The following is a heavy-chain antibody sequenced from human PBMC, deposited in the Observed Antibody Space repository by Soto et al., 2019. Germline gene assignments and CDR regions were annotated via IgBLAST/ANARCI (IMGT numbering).Heavy chain of an antibody. CDR1: GYSINTGYY. Sequence: SETLSLTCAVSGYSINTGYYWGWIRQPPGKGLEWIGSIYHTGSTYKNPSLKSRVSISLDTSKNHLSLKLSSVTATDTAVYYCARVVYSSRWSWFDPWGQGTLVTVSS. CDR3: ARVVYSSRWSWFDP. V-gene: IGHV4-38-2*01. J-gene: IGHJ5*02. D-gene: IGHD6-13*01. CDR2: IYHTGST.